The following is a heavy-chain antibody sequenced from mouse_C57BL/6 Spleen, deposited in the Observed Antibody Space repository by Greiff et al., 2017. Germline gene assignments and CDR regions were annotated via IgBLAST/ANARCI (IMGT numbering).Heavy chain of an antibody. J-gene: IGHJ3*01. CDR2: IDPENGDT. CDR3: TFDFYGRSWFAY. D-gene: IGHD1-1*01. Sequence: VQLQQSGAELVRPGASVKLSCTASGFNIKDDYMHWVKQRPEQGLEWIGWIDPENGDTEYASKIQGKATITADTSSNTAYLQLSSLTSEDTAVYYCTFDFYGRSWFAYWGQGTLVTVSA. CDR1: GFNIKDDY. V-gene: IGHV14-4*01.